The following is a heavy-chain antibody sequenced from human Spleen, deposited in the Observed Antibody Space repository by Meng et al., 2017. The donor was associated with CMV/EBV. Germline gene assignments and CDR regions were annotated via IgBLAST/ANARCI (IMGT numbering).Heavy chain of an antibody. CDR2: IKSKTDGGTT. CDR3: TTTHYTSGSYLDYFDY. J-gene: IGHJ4*02. Sequence: FTFSNAWMSWVRQAPGKGLEWVGRIKSKTDGGTTDYAAPVKGRFTISRDDSKNTLYLRMNSLKTEDTAVYYCTTTHYTSGSYLDYFDYWGQGTLVTVSS. V-gene: IGHV3-15*01. D-gene: IGHD1-26*01. CDR1: FTFSNAW.